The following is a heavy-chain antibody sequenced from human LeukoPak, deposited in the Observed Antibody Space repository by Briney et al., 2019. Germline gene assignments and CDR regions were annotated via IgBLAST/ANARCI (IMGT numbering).Heavy chain of an antibody. V-gene: IGHV3-33*08. CDR2: IWYDGSNK. D-gene: IGHD4-17*01. Sequence: GGSLRLSCAASGFTFSSYGMHWVRQAPGKGLEWVAVIWYDGSNKYYADSVKGRFTISRDNSKNTLYLQMNSLRAEDTSVYYCARGDTAYGDPDYWGQGTLVTVSS. CDR3: ARGDTAYGDPDY. J-gene: IGHJ4*02. CDR1: GFTFSSYG.